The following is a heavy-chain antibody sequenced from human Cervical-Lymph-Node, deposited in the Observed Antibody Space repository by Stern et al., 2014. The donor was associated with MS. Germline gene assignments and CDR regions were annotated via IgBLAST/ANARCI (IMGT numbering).Heavy chain of an antibody. CDR3: TRGASSAAWYRHAVDV. D-gene: IGHD1-26*01. V-gene: IGHV1-69*01. CDR2: VILVFGTP. J-gene: IGHJ6*02. Sequence: EQLVESGAEVRKPGASVKVSCKASGGTLNTYAIHWVRLAPGQGLEWMGGVILVFGTPVDAQKFKGRVTIAADESTSTDYMELSSLRSDDTAVYYCTRGASSAAWYRHAVDVWGQGTTVTVSS. CDR1: GGTLNTYA.